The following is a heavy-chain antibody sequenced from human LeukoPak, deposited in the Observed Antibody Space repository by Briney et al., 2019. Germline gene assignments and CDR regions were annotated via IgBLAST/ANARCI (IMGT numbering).Heavy chain of an antibody. D-gene: IGHD1-26*01. J-gene: IGHJ6*02. V-gene: IGHV4-30-4*02. CDR3: ARGRSNYYGMDV. CDR2: IYYSGST. CDR1: GGSISSGDYY. Sequence: SETLSLTCTVSGGSISSGDYYWSWIRQPPGKGLEWIGYIYYSGSTYYNPSLKSRVTISVDTSKNLFSLKVSSVTAADTAVYYCARGRSNYYGMDVWGQGTTVTVSS.